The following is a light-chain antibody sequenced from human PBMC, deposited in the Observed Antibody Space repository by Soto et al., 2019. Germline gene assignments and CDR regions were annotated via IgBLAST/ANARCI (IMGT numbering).Light chain of an antibody. CDR1: LSVSSNY. Sequence: ESVLTQSPGTLSLSPGERATLSCRASLSVSSNYLAWYQHKPGQAPRLLIYGASSRATGIPDRFSGSGSGTDFTLTISRLEPEDFAVYYCQHYGSSLSITFGQGTRLEIK. CDR3: QHYGSSLSIT. J-gene: IGKJ5*01. V-gene: IGKV3-20*01. CDR2: GAS.